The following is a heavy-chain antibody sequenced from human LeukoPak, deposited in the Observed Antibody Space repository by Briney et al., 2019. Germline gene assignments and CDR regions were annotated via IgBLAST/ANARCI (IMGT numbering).Heavy chain of an antibody. J-gene: IGHJ5*02. CDR1: GFTFSSYS. Sequence: GGSLRLSCAASGFTFSSYSMNWVRQAPGKGLEWVSSISSSSSYIYYADSVKGRFTISRDNAKNSLYLQMNSLRAEDTAVYYCAKTGAVAPLNWFDPWGQGTLVTVSS. CDR2: ISSSSSYI. CDR3: AKTGAVAPLNWFDP. D-gene: IGHD6-19*01. V-gene: IGHV3-21*01.